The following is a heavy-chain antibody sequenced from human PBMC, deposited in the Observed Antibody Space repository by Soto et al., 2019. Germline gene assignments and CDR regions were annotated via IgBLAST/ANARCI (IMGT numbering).Heavy chain of an antibody. Sequence: QVQLVESGGGVVQPGRSLRLSCAASGVTFSSYGMHWVRQAPGKGLEWVAVIWYDGSNKYYADSVKGRFTISRDNSKNTLYLQMNSLRAEDTAVYYFARATGKRGSRPPGYYGMDVWGPGTTVTVS. CDR1: GVTFSSYG. CDR2: IWYDGSNK. V-gene: IGHV3-33*01. J-gene: IGHJ6*02. CDR3: ARATGKRGSRPPGYYGMDV. D-gene: IGHD3-10*01.